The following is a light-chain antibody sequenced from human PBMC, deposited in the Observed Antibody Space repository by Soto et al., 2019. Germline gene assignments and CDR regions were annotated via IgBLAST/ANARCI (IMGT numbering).Light chain of an antibody. Sequence: QPVLTQPPSASGSPGQSVTISCAGTSSDVGSYNHVSWYQQHPGKAPKLMIYEVTKRPSGVPDRFSGSRSGNTASLTVSGLQAEDEADYYCCSYAGSNNLVFGTGTKVTVL. CDR3: CSYAGSNNLV. CDR1: SSDVGSYNH. V-gene: IGLV2-8*01. J-gene: IGLJ1*01. CDR2: EVT.